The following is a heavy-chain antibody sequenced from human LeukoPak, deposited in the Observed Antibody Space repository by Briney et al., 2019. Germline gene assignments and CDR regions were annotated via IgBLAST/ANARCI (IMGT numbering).Heavy chain of an antibody. V-gene: IGHV3-30*04. CDR3: SSASSGQPDY. J-gene: IGHJ4*02. CDR1: GFTFSGYA. CDR2: ISYNGNYE. Sequence: GGSLRLSCAASGFTFSGYAMHWVRQAPGKGLEWVALISYNGNYEDYAQSVKGRFTISRDNSKNTLFQQMNSLRPEDTAVYYCSSASSGQPDYWGQGTLVTVSS. D-gene: IGHD1-1*01.